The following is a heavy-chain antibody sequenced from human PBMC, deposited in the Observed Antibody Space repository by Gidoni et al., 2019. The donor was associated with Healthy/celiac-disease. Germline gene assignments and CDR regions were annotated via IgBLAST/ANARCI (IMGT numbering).Heavy chain of an antibody. CDR2: IYYSGST. CDR3: ARDLKLIGGYDAFDI. V-gene: IGHV4-31*03. Sequence: QVQLQESGPGLVKPSQTLSLTCTVSAGSISRGGYYWSWIRQHPGKGLEWIGYIYYSGSTYYNPSLKSRVTISVDTSKNQFSLKLSSVTAADTAVYYCARDLKLIGGYDAFDIWGQGTMVTVSS. CDR1: AGSISRGGYY. J-gene: IGHJ3*02. D-gene: IGHD2-15*01.